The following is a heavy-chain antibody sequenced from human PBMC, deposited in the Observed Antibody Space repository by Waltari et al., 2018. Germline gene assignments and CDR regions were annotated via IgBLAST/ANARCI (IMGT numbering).Heavy chain of an antibody. CDR2: IYYSGST. Sequence: QLQLQESGPGLVKPSETLSLTCTVSGGSISSSSYYWGWIRQPPGKGLEWIGSIYYSGSTYYNPSLKSRVTISVDTSKNQFSLKLSSVTAADTAVYYCARAAHYYYYMDVWGKGTTVTVSS. V-gene: IGHV4-39*07. CDR3: ARAAHYYYYMDV. J-gene: IGHJ6*03. CDR1: GGSISSSSYY.